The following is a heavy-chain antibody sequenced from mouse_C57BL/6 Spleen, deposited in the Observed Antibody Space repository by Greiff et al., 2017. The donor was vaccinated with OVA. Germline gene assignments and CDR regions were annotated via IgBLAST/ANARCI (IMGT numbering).Heavy chain of an antibody. J-gene: IGHJ4*01. D-gene: IGHD2-1*01. CDR2: ISDGGSYT. V-gene: IGHV5-4*01. CDR3: ARDPSQYYGKDAMDY. CDR1: GFTFSSYA. Sequence: EVQVVESGGGLVKPGGSLKLSCAASGFTFSSYAMSWVRQTPEKRLEWVATISDGGSYTYYPDNVKGRFTISRDNAKNNLYLQMSHLKSEDTAMYYCARDPSQYYGKDAMDYWGQGTSVTVSS.